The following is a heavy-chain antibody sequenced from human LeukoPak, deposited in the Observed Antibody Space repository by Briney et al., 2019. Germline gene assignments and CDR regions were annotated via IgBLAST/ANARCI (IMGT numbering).Heavy chain of an antibody. J-gene: IGHJ4*02. CDR1: GGSFSGYY. V-gene: IGHV4-34*01. Sequence: SETLSLTCAVYGGSFSGYYWSWIRQPPGKGLEWIGEINHSGSTNYNPSLKSRVTISVDTSKNQFSLKLSSVTAADTAVYYCTRRTSYYYDSSGYYAPEEYDYWGQGTLVTVSS. D-gene: IGHD3-22*01. CDR2: INHSGST. CDR3: TRRTSYYYDSSGYYAPEEYDY.